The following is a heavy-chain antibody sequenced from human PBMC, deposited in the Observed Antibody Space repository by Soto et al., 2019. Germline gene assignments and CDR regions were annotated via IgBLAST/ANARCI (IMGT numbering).Heavy chain of an antibody. J-gene: IGHJ4*02. CDR1: GYTFTSHY. V-gene: IGHV1-46*01. CDR2: INPSGGDT. D-gene: IGHD2-21*01. CDR3: ARGGCGGECSCDY. Sequence: SVKVSCRASGYTFTSHYIHWVRQAPGQGLEWMGIINPSGGDTTYAQQFQGRVTMNRDTSTRTVYMELSSLRSEDTAVYYCARGGCGGECSCDYWGQGTLVTVSS.